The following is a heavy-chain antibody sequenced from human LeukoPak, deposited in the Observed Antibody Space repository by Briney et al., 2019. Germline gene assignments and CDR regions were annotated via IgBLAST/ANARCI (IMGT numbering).Heavy chain of an antibody. V-gene: IGHV3-23*01. CDR3: AKETVAVGGFVTIDY. CDR2: ISDNGDKT. J-gene: IGHJ4*02. CDR1: GFIFSNYA. D-gene: IGHD2-21*01. Sequence: GGSLRLSCAASGFIFSNYAMSWVRQTPGKGLEWVSAISDNGDKTYYTESAKGRFSISRDNSKKTLYLQVNSLRAEDTAEYYCAKETVAVGGFVTIDYWGQGTLVTVSS.